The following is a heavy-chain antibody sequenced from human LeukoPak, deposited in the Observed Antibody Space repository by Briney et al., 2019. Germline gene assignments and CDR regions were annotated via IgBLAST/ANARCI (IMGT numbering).Heavy chain of an antibody. Sequence: SETLSLTCAVYGGSFSGYYWSWIRQPPGKGLEWIGTIHYSGSTFYKPPLKSRLTVSADTSRNQFYMKLSSVTAADTAVYYCARASGVLPSFEWANWFDTWGQGSLVTVSS. CDR2: IHYSGST. CDR3: ARASGVLPSFEWANWFDT. J-gene: IGHJ5*02. V-gene: IGHV4-34*01. CDR1: GGSFSGYY. D-gene: IGHD3-9*01.